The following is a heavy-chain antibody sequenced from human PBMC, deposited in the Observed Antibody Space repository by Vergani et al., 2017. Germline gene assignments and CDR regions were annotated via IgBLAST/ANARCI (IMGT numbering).Heavy chain of an antibody. CDR2: INAGNGNT. Sequence: QVQLVQSGAEVKKPGASVKVSCKASGYTFTSYAMHWVRQAPGQRLEWMGWINAGNGNTKYSQKFQGRVTITRDTSASTAYMELSSLRSEDTAVYYCARGTNCYYYGFYYYYGMDVWGQGTTVTVSS. CDR1: GYTFTSYA. V-gene: IGHV1-3*01. CDR3: ARGTNCYYYGFYYYYGMDV. D-gene: IGHD3-22*01. J-gene: IGHJ6*02.